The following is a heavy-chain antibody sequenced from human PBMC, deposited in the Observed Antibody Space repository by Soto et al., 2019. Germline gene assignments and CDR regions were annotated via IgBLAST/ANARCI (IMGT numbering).Heavy chain of an antibody. V-gene: IGHV3-33*01. J-gene: IGHJ4*02. Sequence: QVQLVESGGGVVQPGRSLRLSCAASGFAFSTYGIHWVRQAPGKGLEWVAVIWYDGSNKYYADSEKGRFTISRDNSKNTLYLQMNSLRADDTAVYYCARASGPFDYWGQGTQVTVSS. CDR3: ARASGPFDY. CDR2: IWYDGSNK. CDR1: GFAFSTYG. D-gene: IGHD5-12*01.